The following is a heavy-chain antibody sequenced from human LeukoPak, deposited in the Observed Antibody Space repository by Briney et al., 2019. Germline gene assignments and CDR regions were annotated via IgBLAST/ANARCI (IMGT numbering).Heavy chain of an antibody. CDR2: IYNSGANT. V-gene: IGHV4-59*01. J-gene: IGHJ6*03. CDR1: GGSISTYY. Sequence: SETLPLTCSVSGGSISTYYWSWMRQSPEKGLEWIGHIYNSGANTNYNPSLKSRVTISVDTSKNQFSLKLSSVTAADTAVYYCARMGRIAARPYYYYMDVWGKGTTVTVSS. CDR3: ARMGRIAARPYYYYMDV. D-gene: IGHD6-6*01.